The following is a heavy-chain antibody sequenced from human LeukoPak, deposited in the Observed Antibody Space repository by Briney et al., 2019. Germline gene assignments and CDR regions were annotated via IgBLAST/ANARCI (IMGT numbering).Heavy chain of an antibody. Sequence: PGRSLRLSCAASRFTFSDYVFNWLRQAPGKGLEWVAVISYDGGNKYYTDSVKGRFTVSRDNSKNTLYLQMNSLSPEDTAVYYCARGPRRLVTWYFDLWGRGTLVTVSS. V-gene: IGHV3-30-3*01. J-gene: IGHJ2*01. D-gene: IGHD3-9*01. CDR1: RFTFSDYV. CDR3: ARGPRRLVTWYFDL. CDR2: ISYDGGNK.